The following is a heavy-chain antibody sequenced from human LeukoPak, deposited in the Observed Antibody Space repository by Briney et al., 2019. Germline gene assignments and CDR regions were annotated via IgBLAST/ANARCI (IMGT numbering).Heavy chain of an antibody. CDR1: GATFSSYA. CDR3: ARAPDTAMVAYYYYYMDV. J-gene: IGHJ6*03. D-gene: IGHD5-18*01. CDR2: IIPIFGTA. Sequence: SVKVSFKASGATFSSYAISWVRQAPGQGLEWMGGIIPIFGTANYAQKFQGRVTITADESTSTAYMELSSLRSEDTAVYYCARAPDTAMVAYYYYYMDVWGKGTTVTVSS. V-gene: IGHV1-69*13.